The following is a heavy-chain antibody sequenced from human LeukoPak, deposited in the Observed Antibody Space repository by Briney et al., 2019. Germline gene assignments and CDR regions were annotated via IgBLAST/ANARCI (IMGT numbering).Heavy chain of an antibody. D-gene: IGHD2-15*01. V-gene: IGHV4-59*01. J-gene: IGHJ5*02. CDR3: ARDSGYCSGGSCYTNWFDP. Sequence: SETLSLTCTVSGGSISSYYWSWIRQPPGKGLEWIGYIYYSGSTNYNPSLKSRVTISVDTSKSQFSLKLSSVTAADTAVYYCARDSGYCSGGSCYTNWFDPWGQGTLVTVSS. CDR2: IYYSGST. CDR1: GGSISSYY.